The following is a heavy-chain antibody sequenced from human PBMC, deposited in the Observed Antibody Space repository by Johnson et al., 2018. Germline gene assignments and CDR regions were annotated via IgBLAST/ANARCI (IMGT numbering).Heavy chain of an antibody. V-gene: IGHV3-30*18. Sequence: QVQLQESGGGVVQXGRSLSLXCEASGFSFRSYAFHWVRQAPGKGLEWVVAISYDGSDKYYTDPVKGRFPIPRDNSRNTVHLTINSLRPEDPARYYCAKACLPDSSGYHDAVHIWCQWTMVIVSS. J-gene: IGHJ3*02. D-gene: IGHD3-22*01. CDR2: ISYDGSDK. CDR1: GFSFRSYA. CDR3: AKACLPDSSGYHDAVHI.